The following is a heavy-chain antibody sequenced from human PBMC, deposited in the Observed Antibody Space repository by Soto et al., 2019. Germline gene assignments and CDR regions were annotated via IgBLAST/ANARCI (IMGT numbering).Heavy chain of an antibody. CDR3: ARTALGWFDP. CDR2: IYYSGST. V-gene: IGHV4-59*01. J-gene: IGHJ5*02. D-gene: IGHD2-21*02. CDR1: GGSISSYY. Sequence: PPETLSLTCAVSGGSISSYYCSWIRQPPGKGLEWIGYIYYSGSTNYNPSLKSRVTISVDTSKNQFSLKLNSVTAADTAVYYCARTALGWFDPWGQGTLVTVSS.